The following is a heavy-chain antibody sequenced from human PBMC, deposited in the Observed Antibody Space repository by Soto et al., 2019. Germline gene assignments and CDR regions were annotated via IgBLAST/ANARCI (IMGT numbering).Heavy chain of an antibody. J-gene: IGHJ4*02. CDR3: ASGLYGDDGGY. V-gene: IGHV3-66*01. Sequence: GGSLRLSCAASGFTVSSNYMSWVRQAPGKGLEWVSVIYSGGSTYYADSVKGRFTISRDNSKNTLYLQMNSLRAEDTAVYYCASGLYGDDGGYWGQGTLVTAPQ. CDR1: GFTVSSNY. CDR2: IYSGGST. D-gene: IGHD4-17*01.